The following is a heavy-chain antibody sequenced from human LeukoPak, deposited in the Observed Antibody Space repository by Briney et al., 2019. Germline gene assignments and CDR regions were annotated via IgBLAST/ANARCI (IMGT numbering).Heavy chain of an antibody. CDR3: ARGTSGYYDSSIFDC. D-gene: IGHD3-22*01. CDR1: GGSFSGYY. J-gene: IGHJ4*02. V-gene: IGHV4-34*01. CDR2: INHSGRT. Sequence: SETLSLTCAVYGGSFSGYYWSWIRQPPGKGLEWIGEINHSGRTNYNPSLKSRVTISVDTSKNQFSLKLSSVTAADTAVYYCARGTSGYYDSSIFDCWGQGTLVTVSS.